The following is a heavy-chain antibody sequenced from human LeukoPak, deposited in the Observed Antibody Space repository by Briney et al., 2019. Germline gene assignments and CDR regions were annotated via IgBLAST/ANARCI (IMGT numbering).Heavy chain of an antibody. D-gene: IGHD3-10*01. CDR2: ISGSGGST. CDR1: GFTVSSNY. V-gene: IGHV3-23*01. J-gene: IGHJ5*02. Sequence: GGSLRLSCAASGFTVSSNYMSWVRQAPGKGLEWVSAISGSGGSTYYADSVKGRFTISRDNSKNTLYLQMNSLRAEDTAVYYCAKLVVRGVNWFDPWGQGTLVTVSS. CDR3: AKLVVRGVNWFDP.